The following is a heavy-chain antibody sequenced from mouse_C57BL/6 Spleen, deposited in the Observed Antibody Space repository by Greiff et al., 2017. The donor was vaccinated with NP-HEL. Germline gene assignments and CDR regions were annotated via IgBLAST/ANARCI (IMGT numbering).Heavy chain of an antibody. CDR2: IYPSDSET. V-gene: IGHV1-61*01. CDR3: ARGGVLDY. Sequence: VKLMESGAELVRPGSSVKLSCKASGYTFTSYWMDWVKQRPGQGLEWIGNIYPSDSETHYNQKFKDKATLTVDKSSSTAYMQLSSLTSEDSAVYYCARGGVLDYWGQGTTLTVSS. J-gene: IGHJ2*01. CDR1: GYTFTSYW.